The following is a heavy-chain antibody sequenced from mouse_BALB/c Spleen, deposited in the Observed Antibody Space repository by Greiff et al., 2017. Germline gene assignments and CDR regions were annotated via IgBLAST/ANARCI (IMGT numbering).Heavy chain of an antibody. D-gene: IGHD1-1*01. CDR1: GYTFTSYW. CDR2: INPSTGYT. V-gene: IGHV1-7*01. Sequence: QVQLQQSGAELAKPGASVKMSCKASGYTFTSYWMHWVKQRPGQGLEWIGYINPSTGYTEYNQKFKDKATLTADKSSSTAYMQLSSLTSEDSAVYYCARPGYYGSSYEAMDYWGQGTSVTVSS. J-gene: IGHJ4*01. CDR3: ARPGYYGSSYEAMDY.